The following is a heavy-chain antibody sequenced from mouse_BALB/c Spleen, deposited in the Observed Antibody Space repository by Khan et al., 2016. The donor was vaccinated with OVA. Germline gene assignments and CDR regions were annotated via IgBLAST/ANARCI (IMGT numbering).Heavy chain of an antibody. Sequence: VQLQQSGAELARPGASVKMSCKASGYTFTSYTIHWIKKRPGQGLEWIGYINPSNGYTNYNQKFKDKATLTTDKSSTTAYLQLSSLTSDDSAVDNCVRDGAYHMNDGWFAYWGQGTLVTVSA. V-gene: IGHV1-4*01. J-gene: IGHJ3*01. CDR2: INPSNGYT. D-gene: IGHD2-14*01. CDR1: GYTFTSYT. CDR3: VRDGAYHMNDGWFAY.